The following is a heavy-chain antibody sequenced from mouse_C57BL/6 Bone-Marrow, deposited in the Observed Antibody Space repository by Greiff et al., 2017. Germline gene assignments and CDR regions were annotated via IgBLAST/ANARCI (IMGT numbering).Heavy chain of an antibody. V-gene: IGHV2-2*01. CDR3: SDYFDY. D-gene: IGHD2-3*01. CDR1: GFSFTSYG. CDR2: IWSGGST. Sequence: QVQLQQSGPGLVQPSQSLSITCTVSGFSFTSYGVHWVRQSPGKGLEWLGVIWSGGSTDYNAAFITSLSISKDNSKTQVFFKMNILQADDTARDGSSDYFDYWGQGTTLTVSS. J-gene: IGHJ2*01.